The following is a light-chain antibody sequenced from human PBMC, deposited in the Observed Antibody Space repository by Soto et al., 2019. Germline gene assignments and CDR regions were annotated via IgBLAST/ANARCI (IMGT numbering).Light chain of an antibody. CDR1: QSVSIH. CDR3: QQYSNWPPIT. CDR2: DTS. V-gene: IGKV3-15*01. Sequence: EIVLTQSPGTVSVSLGERATLSCRASQSVSIHLAWYQQKPGQAPRLLIYDTSTRATGIPARFSGSGSGTEFTLTISSLQSEDFAVYYCQQYSNWPPITFGQGTRLEIK. J-gene: IGKJ5*01.